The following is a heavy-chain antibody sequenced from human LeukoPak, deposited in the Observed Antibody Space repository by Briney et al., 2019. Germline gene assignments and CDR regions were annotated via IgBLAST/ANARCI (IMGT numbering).Heavy chain of an antibody. J-gene: IGHJ5*02. D-gene: IGHD2-2*01. CDR3: ARRKGYCSSTSCYHNWFDP. CDR2: INHSGST. Sequence: SETLSLTCAVYGGSFSGYYWSWIRQPPGKGLEWIGEINHSGSTNYNPSLKSRVTISVDTSKNQFSPKLSSVTAADTAVYYCARRKGYCSSTSCYHNWFDPWGQGTLVIVSS. CDR1: GGSFSGYY. V-gene: IGHV4-34*01.